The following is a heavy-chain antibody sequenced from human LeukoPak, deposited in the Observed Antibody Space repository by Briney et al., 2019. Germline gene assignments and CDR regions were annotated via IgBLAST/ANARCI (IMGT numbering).Heavy chain of an antibody. CDR2: IWYDGSNK. J-gene: IGHJ6*02. D-gene: IGHD3-10*01. Sequence: GRSLRLSCAASGFTFSSYGMHWVRQAPGKGLEWVAVIWYDGSNKYYADSVKGRFTISRDNSKNTLYLQMNSLRAEDTAVYYCAKVSHYDYYYGMDVWGQGTTVTVSS. CDR3: AKVSHYDYYYGMDV. V-gene: IGHV3-33*06. CDR1: GFTFSSYG.